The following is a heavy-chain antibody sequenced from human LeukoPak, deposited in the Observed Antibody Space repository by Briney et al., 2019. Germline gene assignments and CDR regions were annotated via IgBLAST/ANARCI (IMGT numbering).Heavy chain of an antibody. CDR3: ARSPAAAGPPYPFDY. V-gene: IGHV3-13*01. D-gene: IGHD6-13*01. CDR2: IGTAGDT. Sequence: GGSLRLSCAASGFTFSRYDMHWVRQVTGKGLEWVSAIGTAGDTYYPGSVKGRFTISRENAKNTFYLQMKSLRAGDTAVYYCARSPAAAGPPYPFDYGGQGPLFPVSS. CDR1: GFTFSRYD. J-gene: IGHJ4*02.